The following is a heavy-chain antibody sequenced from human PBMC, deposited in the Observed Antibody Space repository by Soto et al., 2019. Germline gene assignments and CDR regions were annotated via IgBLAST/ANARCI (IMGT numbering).Heavy chain of an antibody. CDR1: GFTFSDHT. Sequence: GGSLRLSCAASGFTFSDHTMNWVRQAPGKGLEWVSSISSSSTYIYYADSVKGRFTISRDNAKNSLYLQMDSLRAEDTAVYYCARDPDNHYFDFWGQGTQVTVSS. J-gene: IGHJ4*02. D-gene: IGHD3-9*01. CDR2: ISSSSTYI. V-gene: IGHV3-21*01. CDR3: ARDPDNHYFDF.